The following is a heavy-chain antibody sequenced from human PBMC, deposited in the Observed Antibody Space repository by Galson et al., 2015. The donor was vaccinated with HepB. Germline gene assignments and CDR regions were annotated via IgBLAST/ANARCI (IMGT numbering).Heavy chain of an antibody. J-gene: IGHJ5*02. V-gene: IGHV1-69*10. CDR3: ARVYQPNPKAPYNWFDP. CDR2: IIPILGIA. D-gene: IGHD2-2*01. CDR1: GGTFSSYA. Sequence: SVKVSCKASGGTFSSYAISWVRQAPGQGLEWMGGIIPILGIANYAQKFQGRVTITADKSTSTAYMELSSLRSEDTAVYYCARVYQPNPKAPYNWFDPWGQGTLVTVSS.